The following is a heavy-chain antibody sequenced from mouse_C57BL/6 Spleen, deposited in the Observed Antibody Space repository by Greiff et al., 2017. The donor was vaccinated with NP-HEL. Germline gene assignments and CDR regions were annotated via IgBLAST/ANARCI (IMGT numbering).Heavy chain of an antibody. Sequence: QVQLQQSGAELVMPGASVKLSCKASGYTFTSYWMHWVKQRPGQGLEWIGELDPSDSYTNYNQKFKGKSTLTVDKSSSTAYMQLSSLTSEDSAFYYCAREGRYDYDGVFDYWGQGTTLTVSS. CDR3: AREGRYDYDGVFDY. CDR2: LDPSDSYT. J-gene: IGHJ2*01. CDR1: GYTFTSYW. D-gene: IGHD2-4*01. V-gene: IGHV1-69*01.